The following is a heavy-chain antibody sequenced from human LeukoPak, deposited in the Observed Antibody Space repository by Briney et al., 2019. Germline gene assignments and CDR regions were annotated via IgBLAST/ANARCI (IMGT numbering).Heavy chain of an antibody. D-gene: IGHD6-6*01. Sequence: PGGSLRLSCAASGFTVSSNYMSWVRQPPGKGLEWIGSIYHSGSTYYNPSLKSRVTISVDTSKNQFSLKLSSVTAADTAVYYCARGVARSSKFHFSYYFDYWGQGTLVTVSS. J-gene: IGHJ4*02. V-gene: IGHV4-38-2*01. CDR2: IYHSGST. CDR3: ARGVARSSKFHFSYYFDY. CDR1: GFTVSSNY.